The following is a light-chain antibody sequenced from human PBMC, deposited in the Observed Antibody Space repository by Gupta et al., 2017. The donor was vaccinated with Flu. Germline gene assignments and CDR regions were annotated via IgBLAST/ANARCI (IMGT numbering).Light chain of an antibody. CDR2: DTF. CDR1: TGPVTSAHY. V-gene: IGLV7-46*01. CDR3: LLSYYNAAWPV. J-gene: IGLJ3*02. Sequence: VTLTCRPTTGPVTSAHYPYWFQQKPGQAPRTLFYDTFNRNSWTPDRFSGSLVGAAAVLTLXDXQPEDEXDYYCLLSYYNAAWPVFGGGTKLTVL.